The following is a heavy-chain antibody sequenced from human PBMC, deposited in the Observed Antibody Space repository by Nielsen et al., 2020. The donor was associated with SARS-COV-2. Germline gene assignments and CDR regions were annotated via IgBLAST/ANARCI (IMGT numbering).Heavy chain of an antibody. V-gene: IGHV4-4*07. Sequence: GSLRLSCTVSGGSISNYYWSWIRQPAGKGLEWIGRIYISGITNYNPSLKSRLTMSADTSKNQFSLNLRSVTAADTAVYYCARTGRDWGTFYYWGQGTLVTVSS. CDR1: GGSISNYY. D-gene: IGHD3-16*01. CDR3: ARTGRDWGTFYY. J-gene: IGHJ4*02. CDR2: IYISGIT.